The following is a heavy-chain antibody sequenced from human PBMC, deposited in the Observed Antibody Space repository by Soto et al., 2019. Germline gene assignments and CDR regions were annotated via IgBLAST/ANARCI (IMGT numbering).Heavy chain of an antibody. Sequence: ASVKVSCKASGFSFTGYYIHWLRQAPGQGLEWMGWINAHSGGTEYAQKFQGRVTLTRDTSISTAYMTLSSLRSDDTAIYYCAKDLTRQLAYWLDPWGQGTPVTAPQ. CDR3: AKDLTRQLAYWLDP. D-gene: IGHD6-6*01. J-gene: IGHJ5*02. CDR2: INAHSGGT. V-gene: IGHV1-2*02. CDR1: GFSFTGYY.